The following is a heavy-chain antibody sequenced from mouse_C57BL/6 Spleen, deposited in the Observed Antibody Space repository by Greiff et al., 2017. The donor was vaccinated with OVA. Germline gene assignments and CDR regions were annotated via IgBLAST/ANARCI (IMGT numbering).Heavy chain of an antibody. J-gene: IGHJ2*01. V-gene: IGHV5-12*01. CDR2: ISNGGGST. CDR1: GFTFSDYY. CDR3: ARHEGYFDY. Sequence: EVMLVESGGGLVQPGGSLKLSCAASGFTFSDYYMYWVRQTPEKRLEWVAYISNGGGSTYYPDTVKGRFTISRDNAKNTLYLQISRLKSEDTAMYYCARHEGYFDYWGQGTTLTVSS.